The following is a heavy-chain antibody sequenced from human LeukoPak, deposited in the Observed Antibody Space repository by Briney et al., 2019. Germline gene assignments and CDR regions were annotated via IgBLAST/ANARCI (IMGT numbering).Heavy chain of an antibody. D-gene: IGHD1-1*01. Sequence: PSETLSLTCAVYGGSFSGYYWSWIRQPPGKGLEWIGEINHSGSTNYNPSLKSRVTISVDTSKNQFSLKLSSVTAADTAVYYCARVRGLPGGAFDIWGQGTMVTVSS. J-gene: IGHJ3*02. CDR2: INHSGST. CDR3: ARVRGLPGGAFDI. V-gene: IGHV4-34*01. CDR1: GGSFSGYY.